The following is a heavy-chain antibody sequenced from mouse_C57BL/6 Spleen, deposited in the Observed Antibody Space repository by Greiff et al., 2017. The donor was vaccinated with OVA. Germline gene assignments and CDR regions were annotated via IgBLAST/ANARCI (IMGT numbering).Heavy chain of an antibody. CDR3: ARYPVRYAMDY. CDR1: GFTFTDYY. J-gene: IGHJ4*01. D-gene: IGHD1-1*01. CDR2: IRNKANGYTT. V-gene: IGHV7-3*01. Sequence: EVQLVESGGGLVQPGGSLSLSCAASGFTFTDYYMSWVRQPPGKALEWLGFIRNKANGYTTEYSASVKGRFTISRDNSQSILYLQMNALRAEDSATYYCARYPVRYAMDYWGQGTSVTVSS.